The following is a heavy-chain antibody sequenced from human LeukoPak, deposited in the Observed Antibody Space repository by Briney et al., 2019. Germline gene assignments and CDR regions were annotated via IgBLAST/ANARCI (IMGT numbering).Heavy chain of an antibody. CDR2: INHSGST. J-gene: IGHJ4*02. D-gene: IGHD5-24*01. Sequence: SETLSLTCTVSDYSISSGYYWSWIRQPPGKGLEWIGEINHSGSTNYNPSLKSRVTISVDTSKNQFSLKLSSVTAADTAVYYCARAPGMRWLRSYYFDYWGQGTLVTVSS. CDR1: DYSISSGYY. V-gene: IGHV4-38-2*02. CDR3: ARAPGMRWLRSYYFDY.